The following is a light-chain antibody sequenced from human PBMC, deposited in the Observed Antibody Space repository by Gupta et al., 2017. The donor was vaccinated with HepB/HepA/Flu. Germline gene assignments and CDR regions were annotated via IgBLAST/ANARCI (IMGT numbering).Light chain of an antibody. Sequence: VLTQSPATLSLSPGERATLSCRASQTVSRNYLAWYQQKPGQAPRLLIYDASNRATDIPARFSGSGSGTDFTLTISRLEPEDFAVYYCQQRNNWPITFGQGTPMEI. CDR3: QQRNNWPIT. V-gene: IGKV3-11*01. CDR1: QTVSRNY. CDR2: DAS. J-gene: IGKJ5*01.